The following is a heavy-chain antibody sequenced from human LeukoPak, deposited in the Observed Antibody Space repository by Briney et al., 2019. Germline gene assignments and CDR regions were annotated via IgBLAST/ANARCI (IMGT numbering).Heavy chain of an antibody. D-gene: IGHD1-26*01. J-gene: IGHJ4*02. CDR2: IKTKTDGGAT. CDR3: TTQGGGSYYDVY. V-gene: IGHV3-15*01. Sequence: PGGSLRLSCAASGFTFSNVYMSWVRQALGKGLEWVGRIKTKTDGGATDYAAPVKGRFTISRDDSQNTLYLQMNSLKTEDTAVYYCTTQGGGSYYDVYWGQGTLVTVSS. CDR1: GFTFSNVY.